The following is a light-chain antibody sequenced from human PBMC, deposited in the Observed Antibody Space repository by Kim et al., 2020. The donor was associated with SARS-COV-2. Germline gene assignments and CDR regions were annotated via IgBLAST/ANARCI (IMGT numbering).Light chain of an antibody. Sequence: GQRVTISCSGSNSNSGSKTVSWYQQLPGTAPKLLMYGNNQRPSGVPDRFSGSKSGTSASLAISGLQSEDEADYYCAAWDDSLYGYVFGTGTKVTVL. CDR1: NSNSGSKT. CDR3: AAWDDSLYGYV. V-gene: IGLV1-44*01. J-gene: IGLJ1*01. CDR2: GNN.